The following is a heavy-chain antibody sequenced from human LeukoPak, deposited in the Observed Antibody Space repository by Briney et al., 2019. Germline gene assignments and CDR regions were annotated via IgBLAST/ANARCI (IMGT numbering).Heavy chain of an antibody. CDR1: GGSISSSSYY. CDR3: ARVGVSSGWYFSNFDY. V-gene: IGHV4-39*07. CDR2: IYYSGST. D-gene: IGHD6-19*01. Sequence: PSETLSLTCTVSGGSISSSSYYWGWIRQPPGKGLEWIGSIYYSGSTYYNPSLKSRVTISVDTSKNQFSLKLSSVTAADTAVYYCARVGVSSGWYFSNFDYWGQGTLVTVSS. J-gene: IGHJ4*02.